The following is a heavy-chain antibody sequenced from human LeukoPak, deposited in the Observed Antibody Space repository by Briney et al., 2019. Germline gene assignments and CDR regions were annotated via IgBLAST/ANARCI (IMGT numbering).Heavy chain of an antibody. D-gene: IGHD3-10*01. CDR1: GFTFSDYY. J-gene: IGHJ4*02. CDR2: ISSSGSTI. Sequence: GGSLRLSCAASGFTFSDYYMSWIRQAPGKGLEWVSYISSSGSTIYYADSVKGRFTISRGNSKNLLYLQMNSLRPEDTAMYYCARDREGFGESYFDYWGQGTLVTVSS. CDR3: ARDREGFGESYFDY. V-gene: IGHV3-11*04.